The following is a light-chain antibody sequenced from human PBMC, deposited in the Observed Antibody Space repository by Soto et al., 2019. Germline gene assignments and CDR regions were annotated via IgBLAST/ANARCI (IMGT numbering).Light chain of an antibody. V-gene: IGKV3-11*01. Sequence: DIVLTQSPATLSLSPGARAPLSCRARQSVGSSLAWYQQKPGQAPRLLIYDASNRDTGIPARFSGSGSGTDFTLTISSLEPEDFAVYYCQHRSNWPRITFGQGTRLELK. J-gene: IGKJ5*01. CDR1: QSVGSS. CDR3: QHRSNWPRIT. CDR2: DAS.